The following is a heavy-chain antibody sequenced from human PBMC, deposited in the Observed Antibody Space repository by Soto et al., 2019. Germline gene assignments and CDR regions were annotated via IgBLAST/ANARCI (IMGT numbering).Heavy chain of an antibody. D-gene: IGHD3-16*01. CDR2: FDPEDGET. Sequence: ASVKVSCKVSGYTLTELSMHWVRQAPGKGLEWMGGFDPEDGETIYAQKFQGRVTMTEDTSTDTAYMELSSLRSEDTAVYYCATDRAFGDFKTFYYFDYWGQGTLVPVSS. V-gene: IGHV1-24*01. CDR3: ATDRAFGDFKTFYYFDY. CDR1: GYTLTELS. J-gene: IGHJ4*02.